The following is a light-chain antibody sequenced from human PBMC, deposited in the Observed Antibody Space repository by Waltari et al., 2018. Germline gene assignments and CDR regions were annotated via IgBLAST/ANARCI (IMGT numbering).Light chain of an antibody. CDR2: GTS. CDR3: QHYVRLPVA. CDR1: QSVGRT. Sequence: EIVLTQSPGTLSLSPGERAIVSYRASQSVGRTLAWYQQKPGQAPRLLIYGTSNRATGIPDRFSGSGSGTEFSLTISGLEPEDSAVYYCQHYVRLPVAFGQGTKVEIK. V-gene: IGKV3-20*01. J-gene: IGKJ1*01.